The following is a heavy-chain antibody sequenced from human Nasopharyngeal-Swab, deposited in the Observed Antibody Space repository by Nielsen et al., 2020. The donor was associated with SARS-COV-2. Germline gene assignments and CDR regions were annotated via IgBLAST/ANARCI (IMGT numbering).Heavy chain of an antibody. CDR2: IFSNDEK. D-gene: IGHD6-19*01. CDR3: ARMETIAVAGYYYYYGMDV. CDR1: GFSLSNARMG. Sequence: SGPTLVKPTETLTLTCTVSGFSLSNARMGVSWIRQPPGKALEWLAHIFSNDEKSYSTSLKSRLTLSKDTSKSQVVLTMTNMDPVDTATYYCARMETIAVAGYYYYYGMDVWGQGTTVTVSS. V-gene: IGHV2-26*01. J-gene: IGHJ6*02.